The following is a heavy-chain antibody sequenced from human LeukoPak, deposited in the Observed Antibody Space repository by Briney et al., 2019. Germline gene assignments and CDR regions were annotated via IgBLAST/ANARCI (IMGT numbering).Heavy chain of an antibody. CDR3: ARDRRPGKQQLVFDY. Sequence: GGSLRLSCAASGFTFSDYYMSWIRQAPGKGLEWVSYISSSGSTIYYADSVKGRFTISRDTAKNSLYLQMNSLRAEDTAVYYCARDRRPGKQQLVFDYWGQGTLVTVSS. D-gene: IGHD6-13*01. CDR2: ISSSGSTI. J-gene: IGHJ4*02. CDR1: GFTFSDYY. V-gene: IGHV3-11*01.